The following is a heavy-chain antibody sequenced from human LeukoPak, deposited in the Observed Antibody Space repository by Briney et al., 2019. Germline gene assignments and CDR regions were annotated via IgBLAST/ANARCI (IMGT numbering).Heavy chain of an antibody. D-gene: IGHD6-19*01. CDR3: ARQAYGSGWF. CDR2: ISSSGSIS. Sequence: GGSLRLSCSASGFTFNNSEMSWVRQAPGKGLEWVSYISSSGSISYYSDSVKGRFTISRDNAKNSVSLQMNTLRAEDTGVYYCARQAYGSGWFWGQGTLVSVSS. J-gene: IGHJ4*02. CDR1: GFTFNNSE. V-gene: IGHV3-48*03.